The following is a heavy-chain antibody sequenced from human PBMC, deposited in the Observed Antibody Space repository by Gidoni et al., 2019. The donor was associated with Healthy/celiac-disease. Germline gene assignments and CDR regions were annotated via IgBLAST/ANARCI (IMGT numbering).Heavy chain of an antibody. CDR1: GFTFSSYS. J-gene: IGHJ3*02. CDR2: ISSSSSYI. CDR3: ARQSGGYSPDAFDI. V-gene: IGHV3-21*01. Sequence: EVQLVESGGGLVKPGGSLRLSCAASGFTFSSYSMNWVRQAPGKGLEWVSSISSSSSYIYYADSVKGRFTISRDNAKNSLYLQMNSLRAEDTAVYYCARQSGGYSPDAFDIWGQGTMVTVSS. D-gene: IGHD5-18*01.